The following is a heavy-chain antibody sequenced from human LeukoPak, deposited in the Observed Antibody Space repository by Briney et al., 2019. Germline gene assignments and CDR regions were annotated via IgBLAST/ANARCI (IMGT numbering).Heavy chain of an antibody. CDR3: ARVIIFSSAYDFPDY. V-gene: IGHV4-39*07. CDR1: GDSISDSNYY. Sequence: SETLSLTCTVSGDSISDSNYYWGWIRQPPGKGLEWIGSIYYSGSTYYNPSLESRVTVSIDTSKNQFSLKLTSVTAADTALYLCARVIIFSSAYDFPDYWGQGTLVTVSS. D-gene: IGHD5-12*01. J-gene: IGHJ4*02. CDR2: IYYSGST.